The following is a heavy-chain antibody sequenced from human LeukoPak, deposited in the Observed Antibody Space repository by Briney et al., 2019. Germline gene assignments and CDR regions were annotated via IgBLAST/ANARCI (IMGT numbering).Heavy chain of an antibody. CDR3: ASSRSYGFFDY. CDR2: IKQDGSKK. Sequence: GGSLRLSCVASGFPFSSYWMTWVRQAPGKGLEWVANIKQDGSKKSYVDSVKGRFTISRDNSKNTLYLQVNTLRADDTAVYYCASSRSYGFFDYWGQGTLVTVSS. V-gene: IGHV3-7*03. CDR1: GFPFSSYW. J-gene: IGHJ4*02. D-gene: IGHD5-18*01.